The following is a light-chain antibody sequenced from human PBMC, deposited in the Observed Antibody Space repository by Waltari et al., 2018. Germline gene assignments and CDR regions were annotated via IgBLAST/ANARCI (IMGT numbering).Light chain of an antibody. CDR3: SSYTTSSAPGV. CDR2: EVS. CDR1: DSDVGAYDF. Sequence: QSALTQPASMSGSPGQSITISCSGTDSDVGAYDFVPWYQQHPGKAPHLIIYEVSNRPSGISNRFSASKSGNTASLTISGLQAEDEADYYCSSYTTSSAPGVFGTGTRVTVL. V-gene: IGLV2-14*01. J-gene: IGLJ1*01.